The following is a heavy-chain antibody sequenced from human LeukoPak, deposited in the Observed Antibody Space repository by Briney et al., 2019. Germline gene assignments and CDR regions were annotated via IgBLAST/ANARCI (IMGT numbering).Heavy chain of an antibody. J-gene: IGHJ6*02. CDR3: AREGPHYYGMDV. V-gene: IGHV3-30*03. Sequence: GGSLRLSCAASGFTFSSNGMHWVRQAPGKGLEWVAVISYDGSNKYYADSVKGRFTISRDNSKNTLYLQMNSLRAEDTAVYYCAREGPHYYGMDVWGQGTTVTVSS. CDR2: ISYDGSNK. CDR1: GFTFSSNG.